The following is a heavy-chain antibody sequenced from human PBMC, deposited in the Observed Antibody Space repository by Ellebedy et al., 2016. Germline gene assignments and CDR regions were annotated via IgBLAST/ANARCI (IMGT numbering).Heavy chain of an antibody. V-gene: IGHV1-3*01. J-gene: IGHJ4*02. CDR1: GYTFTSYA. CDR2: INAGNGNT. D-gene: IGHD2-15*01. Sequence: ASVKVSCKASGYTFTSYAMHWVRQAPGQRLEWMGWINAGNGNTKYSQKFQGRVTITRDTSASTAYMELSSLTSEDTAVYYCARDGIERCSGGSCLSGDFDYWGQGTLVTVSS. CDR3: ARDGIERCSGGSCLSGDFDY.